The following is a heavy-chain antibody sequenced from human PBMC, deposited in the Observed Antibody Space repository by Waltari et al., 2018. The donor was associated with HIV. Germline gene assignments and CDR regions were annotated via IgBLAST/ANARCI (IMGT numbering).Heavy chain of an antibody. V-gene: IGHV3-23*01. CDR1: GFIFTDFA. J-gene: IGHJ3*01. Sequence: QLLESGGGLVEPGGSLRLSCAASGFIFTDFAMDWVRQAPGKGLGGVSCILGGAETFYADPVKGRFTISRDNSKNTLYRQMNSLRADDAAVYYCVKDSGRAADVFDLWGQGTMVTVSS. D-gene: IGHD3-10*01. CDR2: ILGGAET. CDR3: VKDSGRAADVFDL.